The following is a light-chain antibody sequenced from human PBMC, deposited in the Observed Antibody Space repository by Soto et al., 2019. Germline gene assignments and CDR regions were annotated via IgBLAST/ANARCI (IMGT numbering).Light chain of an antibody. CDR3: QQYYSTPLT. V-gene: IGKV4-1*01. Sequence: DIVMTQSPDSLAVSLGERATINCKSSQSVLYSSNNKNFLAWYQQKPGQPPKLLIYWASTRESGVPDRFSGSGSGPDFTLTISSLQAEDLAVYYCQQYYSTPLTYGGGTKVEIK. CDR1: QSVLYSSNNKNF. CDR2: WAS. J-gene: IGKJ4*01.